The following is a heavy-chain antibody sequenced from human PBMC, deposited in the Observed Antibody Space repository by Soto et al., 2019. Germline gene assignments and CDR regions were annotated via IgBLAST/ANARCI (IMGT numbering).Heavy chain of an antibody. V-gene: IGHV3-9*01. Sequence: VQLVESGGGLVQPGRSLRLSCAASGFTFDDYAMHWFRQAPGKGLEWVSGISWNRGSMAYADSMKGRFTISRDNAKNSLYLQINSLRAEDTAFYYCAKDRGVAVAGHFDHWGQGTLVTVSS. J-gene: IGHJ4*02. CDR1: GFTFDDYA. D-gene: IGHD6-19*01. CDR2: ISWNRGSM. CDR3: AKDRGVAVAGHFDH.